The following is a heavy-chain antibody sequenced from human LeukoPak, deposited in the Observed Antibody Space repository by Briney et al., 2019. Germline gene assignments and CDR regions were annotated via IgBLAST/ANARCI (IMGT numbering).Heavy chain of an antibody. J-gene: IGHJ4*02. CDR3: TSKHPAVVVVAAD. V-gene: IGHV3-15*01. CDR1: GFPFSNAW. CDR2: IKSKTDGGTT. D-gene: IGHD2-15*01. Sequence: GGSLRLSCAASGFPFSNAWMTWVRQAPGKGLEWVGRIKSKTDGGTTDYTAPVKGRFTISRDDSKNTLYLQMNSLKTEDTAVYYCTSKHPAVVVVAADWGRGTLVTVSS.